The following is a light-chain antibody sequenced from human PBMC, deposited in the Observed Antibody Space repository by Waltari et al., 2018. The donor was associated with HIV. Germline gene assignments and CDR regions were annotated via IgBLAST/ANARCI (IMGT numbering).Light chain of an antibody. J-gene: IGLJ1*01. Sequence: QSALTQPRSVSGSPGQSVSISCTGTSSDVGGYNFVSWYQQHPGKAPKLLIYDITKRLAGFPDRFSGSKSGQPASLTISGLQSEDEADYYCCSYAGSYTFVFGSGTKVTVL. CDR2: DIT. CDR3: CSYAGSYTFV. CDR1: SSDVGGYNF. V-gene: IGLV2-11*01.